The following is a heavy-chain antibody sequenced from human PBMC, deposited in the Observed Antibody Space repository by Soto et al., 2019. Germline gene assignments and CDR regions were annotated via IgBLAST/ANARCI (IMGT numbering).Heavy chain of an antibody. Sequence: QVQLVESGGGVGQPGRSLRLSCAASGFTFSSYGMHWVRQAPGKGLEWVAVIWYDGSNKYYADSVKGRFTISRDNSKNTLYLQMNSLRAEDTAVYYCARSYSSSSGYYGMDVWGQGTTVTVSS. CDR2: IWYDGSNK. CDR3: ARSYSSSSGYYGMDV. V-gene: IGHV3-33*01. CDR1: GFTFSSYG. D-gene: IGHD6-6*01. J-gene: IGHJ6*02.